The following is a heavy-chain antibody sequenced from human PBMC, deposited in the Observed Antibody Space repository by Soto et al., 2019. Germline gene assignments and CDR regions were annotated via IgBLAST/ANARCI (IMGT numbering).Heavy chain of an antibody. Sequence: SETHTLTCTVSGGSISSGGYYWSWIRQHPGKGLEWIGYIYYSGSTYYNPSLKSRVTISVDTSKNQFSLKLSSVTAADTAVYYCAREYYYDSSGYYRYYYGMDVWGQGTTVT. CDR1: GGSISSGGYY. D-gene: IGHD3-22*01. CDR3: AREYYYDSSGYYRYYYGMDV. V-gene: IGHV4-31*03. J-gene: IGHJ6*02. CDR2: IYYSGST.